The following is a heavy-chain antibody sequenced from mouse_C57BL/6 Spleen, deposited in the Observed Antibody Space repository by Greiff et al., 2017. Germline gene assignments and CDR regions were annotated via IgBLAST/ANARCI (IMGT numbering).Heavy chain of an antibody. CDR2: IYPGSGSP. V-gene: IGHV1-55*01. CDR3: ARKDYYGSSYYFDY. Sequence: QVQLQQPGAELVKPGASVKMSCKASGYTFTGYCITWVKQRPGQGLEWIGYIYPGSGSPTYNEKFQCKATLTVDTSSSTAYMQLSSLTSEDSAVYYCARKDYYGSSYYFDYWGQGTTLTVSS. D-gene: IGHD1-1*01. J-gene: IGHJ2*01. CDR1: GYTFTGYC.